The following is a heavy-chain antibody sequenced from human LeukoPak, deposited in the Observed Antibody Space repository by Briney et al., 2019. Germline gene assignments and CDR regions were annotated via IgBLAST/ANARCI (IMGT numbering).Heavy chain of an antibody. V-gene: IGHV3-20*04. CDR1: GFTFDDYG. D-gene: IGHD6-19*01. J-gene: IGHJ3*02. CDR2: INWNGGST. CDR3: ARRTVAGMDNDAFDI. Sequence: GGSLRLSCVASGFTFDDYGMSWVRQAPGKGLEWVSGINWNGGSTGYADSVKGRFTISRDNAKNSLYLQMNSLRAEDTALYYCARRTVAGMDNDAFDIWGQGTMVTVSS.